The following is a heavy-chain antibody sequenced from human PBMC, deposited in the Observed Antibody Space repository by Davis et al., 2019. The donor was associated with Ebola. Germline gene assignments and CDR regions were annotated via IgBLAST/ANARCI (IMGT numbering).Heavy chain of an antibody. V-gene: IGHV4-39*01. CDR1: GGSISSSSYY. D-gene: IGHD6-6*01. CDR2: IYHSGST. Sequence: SETLSLTCTVSGGSISSSSYYWGWIRQPPGKGLEWIGSIYHSGSTYYNPSLKSRVTISLDTSKNHFSLKLSSVTAADTAVYYCARQSSSSWGDYWGQGTLVTVSS. J-gene: IGHJ4*02. CDR3: ARQSSSSWGDY.